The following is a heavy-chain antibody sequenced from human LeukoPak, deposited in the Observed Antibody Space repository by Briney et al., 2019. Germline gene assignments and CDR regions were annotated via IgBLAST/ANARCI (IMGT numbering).Heavy chain of an antibody. CDR2: MNPNSGNT. CDR3: ARGSRNWGAFDI. J-gene: IGHJ3*02. V-gene: IGHV1-8*03. D-gene: IGHD7-27*01. Sequence: ASVKVSCKASGGTFSSYAINWVRQATGQGLEWMGWMNPNSGNTGYAQKFQGRVTITRNTSISTAYMELSSLRSEDTAVYYCARGSRNWGAFDIWGQGTMVTVSS. CDR1: GGTFSSYA.